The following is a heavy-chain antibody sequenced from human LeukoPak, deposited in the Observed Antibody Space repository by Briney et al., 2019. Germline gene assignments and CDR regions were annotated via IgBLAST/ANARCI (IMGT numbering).Heavy chain of an antibody. CDR1: GGSISSSSYY. V-gene: IGHV4-39*01. CDR3: ARLPTVTFFDY. Sequence: PSETLSLTCTVSGGSISSSSYYWGWIRQPPGKGLEWIGSIYYSGSTYYNPSLKSRVTISVDTSKNQFSLKLSSVTAADTAVYYCARLPTVTFFDYWGQGTLVTASS. J-gene: IGHJ4*02. D-gene: IGHD4-17*01. CDR2: IYYSGST.